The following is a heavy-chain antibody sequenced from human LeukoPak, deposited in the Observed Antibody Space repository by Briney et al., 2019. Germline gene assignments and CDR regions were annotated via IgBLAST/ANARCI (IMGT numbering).Heavy chain of an antibody. D-gene: IGHD1-14*01. V-gene: IGHV3-7*01. J-gene: IGHJ4*02. CDR2: IKDDGSEK. CDR1: GFTFSSYW. Sequence: PGGSLRLSCVGSGFTFSSYWMTWVRQAPGKGLEWVANIKDDGSEKYSLDSVKGRFTNYRDNAKNLLYLQMSSLRAEDTAVYYCASARIDYWGQGTLVTVSS. CDR3: ASARIDY.